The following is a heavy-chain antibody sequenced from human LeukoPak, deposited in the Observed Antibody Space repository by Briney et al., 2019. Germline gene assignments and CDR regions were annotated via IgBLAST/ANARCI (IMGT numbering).Heavy chain of an antibody. CDR2: IYTSGST. V-gene: IGHV4-61*02. J-gene: IGHJ4*02. CDR3: AGTMVRGVMSY. Sequence: SETLSLTCTVSGGSISSGSYYWSWIRQPAGKGLEWIGRIYTSGSTNYNPSLKSRVTISVDTSKNQFSLKLSSVTAADTAVYYCAGTMVRGVMSYWGQGTLVTVSS. D-gene: IGHD3-10*01. CDR1: GGSISSGSYY.